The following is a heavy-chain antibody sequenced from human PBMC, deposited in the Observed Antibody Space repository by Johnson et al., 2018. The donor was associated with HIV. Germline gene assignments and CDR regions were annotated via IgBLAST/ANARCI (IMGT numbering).Heavy chain of an antibody. Sequence: VQLVESGGGFVQPGGSLRLSCAASGFIFSNYWMSWVRQAPGKGLEWLANIKEDGSEDYYVDSLKGRFTISRDNAKNSLYLQMDSLRAGDSAVYYCARDGVYSSPHDAFDVWGQGTMVTVSS. CDR1: GFIFSNYW. CDR3: ARDGVYSSPHDAFDV. D-gene: IGHD6-13*01. CDR2: IKEDGSED. J-gene: IGHJ3*01. V-gene: IGHV3-7*05.